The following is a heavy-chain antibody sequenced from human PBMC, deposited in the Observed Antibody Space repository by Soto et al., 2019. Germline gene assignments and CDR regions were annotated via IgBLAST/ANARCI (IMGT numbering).Heavy chain of an antibody. CDR2: ISAYNGET. CDR3: ARDSGSYMYVSD. V-gene: IGHV1-18*01. CDR1: GYTFTSSG. Sequence: QVQLVQSGAEVKKPGASVKVSCKASGYTFTSSGFSWVRQAPGQGLEWMAWISAYNGETHYAQKFQGRVKMTTDTSTSTSYMELRSLRSDDTAVYYCARDSGSYMYVSDWGQGTLVTVSS. D-gene: IGHD1-26*01. J-gene: IGHJ4*02.